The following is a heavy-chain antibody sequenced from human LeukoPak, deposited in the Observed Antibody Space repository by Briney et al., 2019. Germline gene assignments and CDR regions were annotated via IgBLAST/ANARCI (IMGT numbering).Heavy chain of an antibody. J-gene: IGHJ6*03. D-gene: IGHD1-26*01. V-gene: IGHV3-7*01. CDR2: IKQDGSEK. CDR3: ARGEDFPYYYIDV. Sequence: PGGSLRLSCAASGFTFSSYWMSWVRQAPGKGLEWVANIKQDGSEKYYVDSVKGRFTISRDNAKNSLYLQMNSLRAEDTAVYYCARGEDFPYYYIDVWGKGTTVTVSS. CDR1: GFTFSSYW.